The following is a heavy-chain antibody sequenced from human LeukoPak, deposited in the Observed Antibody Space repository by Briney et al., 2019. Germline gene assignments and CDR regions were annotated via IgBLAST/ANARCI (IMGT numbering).Heavy chain of an antibody. Sequence: SETLSLTCAVYGGSFSGYYWSWIRQPPGKGLEWIGEINHSGSTNYNPSLKSRVTISVDTSKNQFSLKLSSVTAADTAVYYCARGPRIVTYYYDSSGYYFDYWGQGTLVTASS. J-gene: IGHJ4*02. CDR2: INHSGST. V-gene: IGHV4-34*01. D-gene: IGHD3-22*01. CDR3: ARGPRIVTYYYDSSGYYFDY. CDR1: GGSFSGYY.